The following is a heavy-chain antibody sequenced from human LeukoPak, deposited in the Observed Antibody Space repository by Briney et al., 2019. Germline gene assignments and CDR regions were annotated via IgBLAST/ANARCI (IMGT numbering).Heavy chain of an antibody. CDR2: ISSSSDYI. V-gene: IGHV3-21*01. Sequence: GGSLRLSCAASGFTFSNYEMIWVRQAPGKGLEWVSSISSSSDYIYHADSVKGRFTISRDNPKKSLYLQMNSLRAEDTAVYYCARGATTTRFGRFDPWGQGTLVIVSS. D-gene: IGHD4-17*01. CDR3: ARGATTTRFGRFDP. CDR1: GFTFSNYE. J-gene: IGHJ5*02.